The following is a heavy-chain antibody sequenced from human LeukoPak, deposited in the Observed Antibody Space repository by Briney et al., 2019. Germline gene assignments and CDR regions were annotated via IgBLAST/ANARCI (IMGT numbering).Heavy chain of an antibody. D-gene: IGHD6-6*01. CDR2: IKQDGSEK. J-gene: IGHJ4*02. CDR1: GFTFSSYW. Sequence: GGSLRLSCAASGFTFSSYWMSWVRQAPGKGLEWVANIKQDGSEKYYVDSVKGRFTISRGNAENSLYLQMNSLRAEDTAVYYCARDRGFEYSDTGSFDYWGQGTLVTVSS. CDR3: ARDRGFEYSDTGSFDY. V-gene: IGHV3-7*01.